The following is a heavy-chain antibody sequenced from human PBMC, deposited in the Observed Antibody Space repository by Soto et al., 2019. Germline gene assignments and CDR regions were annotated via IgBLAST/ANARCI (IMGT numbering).Heavy chain of an antibody. Sequence: ASVKVSCKASGYTFTSYGIHWVRQAPGQRLEWMGWINAANGDTKYSPKFQGRVTITRDTSASTAYMELSSLRSEDTTVYYCVRRHVSATGIDWFDPWGQGTLVTVSS. CDR1: GYTFTSYG. V-gene: IGHV1-3*01. J-gene: IGHJ5*02. D-gene: IGHD6-13*01. CDR3: VRRHVSATGIDWFDP. CDR2: INAANGDT.